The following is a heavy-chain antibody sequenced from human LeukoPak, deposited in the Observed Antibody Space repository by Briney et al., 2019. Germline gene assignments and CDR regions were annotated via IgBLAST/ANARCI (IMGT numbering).Heavy chain of an antibody. Sequence: ASVKVSCKASGGTFSSYTISWVRQAPGQGLEWMGRIIPILGIANYAQKFQGRVTITADKSTSTAYMELSSLRSEDTAVYYCARGWKGEPLRFDYWGQGTLVTVSS. CDR2: IIPILGIA. CDR3: ARGWKGEPLRFDY. V-gene: IGHV1-69*02. J-gene: IGHJ4*02. CDR1: GGTFSSYT. D-gene: IGHD3-16*01.